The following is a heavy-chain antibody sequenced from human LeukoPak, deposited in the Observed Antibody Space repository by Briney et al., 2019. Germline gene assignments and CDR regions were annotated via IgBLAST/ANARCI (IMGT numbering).Heavy chain of an antibody. J-gene: IGHJ3*02. CDR2: IYTSGST. D-gene: IGHD3-3*01. V-gene: IGHV4-61*02. CDR1: GGSISSGSYY. Sequence: SETLSLTCTVSGGSISSGSYYWSWIRQPAGKGLEWIGRIYTSGSTNYNPSLKSRVTISVGTSKNQFSLKLSSVTAADTAVYYCARGTTIFGVVIDAFDIWGQGTMVTVSS. CDR3: ARGTTIFGVVIDAFDI.